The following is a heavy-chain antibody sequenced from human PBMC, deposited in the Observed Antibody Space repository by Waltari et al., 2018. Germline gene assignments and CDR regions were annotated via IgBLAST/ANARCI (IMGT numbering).Heavy chain of an antibody. J-gene: IGHJ4*02. CDR3: ARGPYDYVWGSYRPVDD. CDR1: GGSVSSDSHH. CDR2: LFPSGRT. V-gene: IGHV4-61*02. Sequence: QVQLQESGPGLVKPSQTLSLTCTVSGGSVSSDSHHWSWIRQPAGRGLEWIGRLFPSGRTNYNPSLKRRVTISVDTSKNQISLTLSSVTAADTAVYYCARGPYDYVWGSYRPVDDWGQGTLVIVSS. D-gene: IGHD3-16*02.